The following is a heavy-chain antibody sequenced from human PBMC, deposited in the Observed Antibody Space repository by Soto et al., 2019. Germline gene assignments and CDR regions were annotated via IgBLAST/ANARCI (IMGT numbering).Heavy chain of an antibody. CDR1: GFTFSNAW. CDR3: TTLGHYYDSSPLDV. J-gene: IGHJ6*02. CDR2: IKSKTDGGTT. V-gene: IGHV3-15*07. Sequence: GGSLRLSCAASGFTFSNAWMNWVRQAPGKGLEWVGRIKSKTDGGTTDYAAPVKGRFTISRDDSKNTLYLQLNSLKTEYTAVYYCTTLGHYYDSSPLDVWGQGTTVTVSS. D-gene: IGHD3-22*01.